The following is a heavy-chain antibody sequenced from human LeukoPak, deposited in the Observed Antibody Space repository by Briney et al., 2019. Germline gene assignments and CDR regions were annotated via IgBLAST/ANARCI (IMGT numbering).Heavy chain of an antibody. CDR1: GGSIRSHY. CDR2: IYYSGST. D-gene: IGHD4-23*01. Sequence: PSETLSLTCTVSGGSIRSHYRSWIRQPPGEGLEWIGYIYYSGSTNYNPSLKCRVTISVDTSKSQFSLKLSSVTAADTAVYYCARVLYGGNSEYFDYWGQGTLVTVSS. V-gene: IGHV4-59*11. J-gene: IGHJ4*02. CDR3: ARVLYGGNSEYFDY.